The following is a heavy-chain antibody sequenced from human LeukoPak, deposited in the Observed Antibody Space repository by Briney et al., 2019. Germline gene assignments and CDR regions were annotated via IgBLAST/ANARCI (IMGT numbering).Heavy chain of an antibody. CDR1: GFTFSSCS. J-gene: IGHJ4*02. V-gene: IGHV3-21*01. CDR2: ISSRSSYI. CDR3: ARRPNGDYPPDY. D-gene: IGHD4-17*01. Sequence: GGSLRLSCAASGFTFSSCSMNWVRQAPGKGLEWVSYISSRSSYIHYADSVKGRFTISRDNAKNSLYLQMNSLRAEDTAVYYCARRPNGDYPPDYWGQGTLVTVSS.